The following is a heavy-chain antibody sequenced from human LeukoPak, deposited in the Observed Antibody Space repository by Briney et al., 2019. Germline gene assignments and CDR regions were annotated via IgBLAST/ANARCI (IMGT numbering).Heavy chain of an antibody. J-gene: IGHJ5*02. CDR2: LSTSGSYI. D-gene: IGHD3-3*01. CDR3: ARGNYDLAYDP. CDR1: GFIVSDFD. V-gene: IGHV3-21*01. Sequence: PGGSLRLSCAASGFIVSDFDMNWVRQAPGKGLEWVSYLSTSGSYIHYADSVKGRFTISRDAGKNSLYLQLDSLTVEDTAVYFCARGNYDLAYDPWGQGTLVTVSS.